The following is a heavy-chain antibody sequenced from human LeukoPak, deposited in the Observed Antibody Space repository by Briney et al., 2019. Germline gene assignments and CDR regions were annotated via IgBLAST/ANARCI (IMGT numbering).Heavy chain of an antibody. CDR2: IGTSSTTI. J-gene: IGHJ3*02. V-gene: IGHV3-48*04. CDR1: GFTFSSYT. CDR3: ARLDASSWDAFDI. Sequence: GGSLRLSCAASGFTFSSYTMNWVRQPPGKGLEWVSNIGTSSTTIYYADSVKGRFTISRDNAKNSLYLQMNSLRAEDTAVYYCARLDASSWDAFDIWGQGTMVTVSS. D-gene: IGHD6-13*01.